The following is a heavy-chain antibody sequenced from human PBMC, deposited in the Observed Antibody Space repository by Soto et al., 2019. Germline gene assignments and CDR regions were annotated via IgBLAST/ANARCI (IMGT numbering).Heavy chain of an antibody. CDR2: IYYSGST. CDR1: GGSISSGDYY. D-gene: IGHD3-9*01. Sequence: PSETLSLTXTVSGGSISSGDYYWSWIRQPPGKGLEWIGYIYYSGSTYYNPSLKSRVTISVDTSKNQFSLKLSSVTAADTALYYCARGRLRYFDWLLSWGQGTLVTVSS. CDR3: ARGRLRYFDWLLS. J-gene: IGHJ4*02. V-gene: IGHV4-30-4*01.